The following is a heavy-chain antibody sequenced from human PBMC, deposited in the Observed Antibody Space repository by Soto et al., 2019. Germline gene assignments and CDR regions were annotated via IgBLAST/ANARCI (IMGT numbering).Heavy chain of an antibody. CDR3: ARGIQTSYYYYYYMDV. J-gene: IGHJ6*03. V-gene: IGHV4-59*01. Sequence: SETLSLTCTVSGGSISSYYWSWIRQPPGKGLEWIGYIYYSGSTNYNPSLRSRITISVDTSRNHFSLKMHSATAADTAVYFCARGIQTSYYYYYYMDVWGKGTTVTVSS. CDR2: IYYSGST. CDR1: GGSISSYY.